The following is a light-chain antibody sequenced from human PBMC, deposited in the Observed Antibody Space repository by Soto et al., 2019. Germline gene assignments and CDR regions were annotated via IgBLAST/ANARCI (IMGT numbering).Light chain of an antibody. CDR3: CSYAGSATYVV. CDR2: EGT. CDR1: SSDIGDYNL. Sequence: QSALTQPASVSGSPGQSITISCTGTSSDIGDYNLVSWYQQHPGKTLKLIIYEGTKRPPEVSNRFSGSKSGNTASLTISGLQADDEADYYCCSYAGSATYVVFGGGTKVTVL. J-gene: IGLJ2*01. V-gene: IGLV2-23*01.